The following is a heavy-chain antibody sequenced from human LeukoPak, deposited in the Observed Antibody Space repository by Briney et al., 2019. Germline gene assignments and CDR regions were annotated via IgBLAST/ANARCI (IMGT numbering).Heavy chain of an antibody. CDR2: IYPGDSDT. D-gene: IGHD5-18*01. V-gene: IGHV5-51*01. CDR1: GYSFTNYW. J-gene: IGHJ3*02. CDR3: AWSTADDAFDI. Sequence: GESLNISCKGSGYSFTNYWIGWVRQMPGKGLEWMGIIYPGDSDTRYSPSFQGQVTISADKSISTAYLQWSSLKASDTAMYYCAWSTADDAFDIWGQGTMVTVSS.